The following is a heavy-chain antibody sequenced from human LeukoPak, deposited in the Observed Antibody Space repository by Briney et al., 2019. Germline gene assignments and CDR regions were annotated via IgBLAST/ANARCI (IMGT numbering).Heavy chain of an antibody. CDR3: ATGWATGSSWSFDY. CDR2: FDPEDGET. CDR1: GYTLTELS. V-gene: IGHV1-24*01. D-gene: IGHD6-13*01. J-gene: IGHJ4*02. Sequence: GASVKVSCKVSGYTLTELSMHWVRQAPGRGREGTVGFDPEDGETIYAQKCQGRGTMTEDTSTDTAYMELSSLRSEDTAVYYCATGWATGSSWSFDYWGQGTLVTVSS.